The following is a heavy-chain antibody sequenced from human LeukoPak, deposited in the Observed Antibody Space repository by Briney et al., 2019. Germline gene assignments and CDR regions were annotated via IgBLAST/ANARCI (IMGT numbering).Heavy chain of an antibody. V-gene: IGHV1-69*10. J-gene: IGHJ5*02. D-gene: IGHD2-2*01. CDR3: ARDLYCSSTSCYDEHNWFDP. CDR1: GGTFSSYT. CDR2: IIPILGIA. Sequence: ASVKVSCKASGGTFSSYTISWVRQAPGQGLEWMGGIIPILGIANYAQKFQGRVTITADKSTSTAYMELSSLRSEDTAVYYCARDLYCSSTSCYDEHNWFDPWGQGTLVTVSS.